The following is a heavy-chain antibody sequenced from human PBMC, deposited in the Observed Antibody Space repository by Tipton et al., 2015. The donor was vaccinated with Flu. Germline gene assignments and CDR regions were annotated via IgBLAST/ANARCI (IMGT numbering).Heavy chain of an antibody. CDR3: ARDSTSMTNLRGTFDI. J-gene: IGHJ3*02. Sequence: VQLVQSGGGLIQPGESLRLSCTASEFLVSDSDMVWVRQAPGKGLEWVSLLYAGGRTLYAASVKGRFTLSRDKRKNTLYFQMSNLRAEDTAVYYCARDSTSMTNLRGTFDIWGQGKMVTVSS. CDR2: LYAGGRT. V-gene: IGHV3-53*01. D-gene: IGHD2-2*01. CDR1: EFLVSDSD.